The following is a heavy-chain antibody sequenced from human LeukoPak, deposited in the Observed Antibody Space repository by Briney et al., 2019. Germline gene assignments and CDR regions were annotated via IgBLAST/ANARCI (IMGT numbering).Heavy chain of an antibody. Sequence: ASVKVSCKASGYTFTSYYMHWVRQAPGQGLEWMGIINPSGGSTSYAQKFQGRVTMTRDTSTNTVFMDLSSLRSEDTAMYYCARALSELATIGEDSDYWGQGTLVTVSS. D-gene: IGHD5-24*01. CDR3: ARALSELATIGEDSDY. CDR2: INPSGGST. CDR1: GYTFTSYY. J-gene: IGHJ4*02. V-gene: IGHV1-46*01.